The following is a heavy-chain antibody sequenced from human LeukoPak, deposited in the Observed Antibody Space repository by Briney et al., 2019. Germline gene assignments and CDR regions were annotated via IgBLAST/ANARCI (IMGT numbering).Heavy chain of an antibody. CDR1: GYTFTGYY. Sequence: ASVKVFCKASGYTFTGYYIHWVRQAPGQGLEWMGWINPNSSGTNYAQKFQGRVTMTRDTSISTGYMELSRLRSDDTAVYYCASGSRVSSAWTLYYFDYWGQGTLVTVSS. CDR3: ASGSRVSSAWTLYYFDY. V-gene: IGHV1-2*02. J-gene: IGHJ4*02. CDR2: INPNSSGT. D-gene: IGHD3-22*01.